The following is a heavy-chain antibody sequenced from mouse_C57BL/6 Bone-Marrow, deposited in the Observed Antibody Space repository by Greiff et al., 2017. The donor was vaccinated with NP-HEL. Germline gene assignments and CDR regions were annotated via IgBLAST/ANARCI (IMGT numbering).Heavy chain of an antibody. Sequence: EVQGVESGGGLVKPGGSLKLSCAASGFTFSSYAMSWVRQTPEKRLEWVATISDGGSYTYYPDNVKGRFTISRDNAKNNLYLQMSHLKSEDTAMYYCARVPYDYDVGFAYWGQGTLVTVSA. V-gene: IGHV5-4*01. J-gene: IGHJ3*01. CDR3: ARVPYDYDVGFAY. CDR1: GFTFSSYA. CDR2: ISDGGSYT. D-gene: IGHD2-4*01.